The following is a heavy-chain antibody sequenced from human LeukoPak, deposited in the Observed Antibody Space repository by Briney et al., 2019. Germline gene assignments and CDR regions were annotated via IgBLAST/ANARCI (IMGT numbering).Heavy chain of an antibody. CDR3: ARGQAAAGVTFDY. CDR2: IYYSGST. Sequence: SETLSLTCTVSGGSISSSSYYWGWIRQPPGKGLEWIGSIYYSGSTYYNPSLKSRVTISVDTSKNQFSLKLSSVTAADTAVYYCARGQAAAGVTFDYWGQGTLVTVSS. V-gene: IGHV4-39*07. J-gene: IGHJ4*02. CDR1: GGSISSSSYY. D-gene: IGHD6-13*01.